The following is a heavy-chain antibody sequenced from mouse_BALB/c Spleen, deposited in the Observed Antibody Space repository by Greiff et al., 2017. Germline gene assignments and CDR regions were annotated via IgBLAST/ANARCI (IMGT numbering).Heavy chain of an antibody. CDR1: GFSLTSYG. D-gene: IGHD4-1*01. CDR3: ARDELTGTRNYFDY. Sequence: QVQLKESGPGLVAPSQSLSITCTVSGFSLTSYGVHWVRQPPGKGLECLGVIWAGGSTNYNSALMSRLSISKDNSKSQVFLKMNSLQTDDTAMYYCARDELTGTRNYFDYWGQGTTLTVSS. J-gene: IGHJ2*01. CDR2: IWAGGST. V-gene: IGHV2-9*02.